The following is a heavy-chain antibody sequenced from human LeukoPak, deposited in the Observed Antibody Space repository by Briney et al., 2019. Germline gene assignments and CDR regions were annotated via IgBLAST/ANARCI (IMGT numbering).Heavy chain of an antibody. CDR1: DASIRSYY. D-gene: IGHD5-24*01. J-gene: IGHJ4*02. V-gene: IGHV4-59*01. Sequence: SETLSLTCTVSDASIRSYYWSWIRQPPGKGLEWIGYIHYSGSTNYNPSLKSRVTISVDTSKNQFSLKLSSVTAADTAMYYCARLETGTITLWGQGTLVTVSS. CDR3: ARLETGTITL. CDR2: IHYSGST.